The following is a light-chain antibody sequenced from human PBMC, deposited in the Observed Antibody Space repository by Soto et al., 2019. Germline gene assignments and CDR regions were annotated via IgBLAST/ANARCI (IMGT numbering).Light chain of an antibody. Sequence: QSALTQPPSASGSPGQSVTISCTGSSSDVGGYNYVSWYQQLPGKAPKLMIYELSKRPSGVPDRFSGSKSGNTASLTVSGLQAEDEADYYCSSYAGSNKKIFGGGTKLTVL. CDR1: SSDVGGYNY. CDR2: ELS. CDR3: SSYAGSNKKI. V-gene: IGLV2-8*01. J-gene: IGLJ2*01.